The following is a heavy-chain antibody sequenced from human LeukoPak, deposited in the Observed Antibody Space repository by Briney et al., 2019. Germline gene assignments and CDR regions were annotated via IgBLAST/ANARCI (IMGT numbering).Heavy chain of an antibody. CDR3: ARDQSRIFGGNKVRYHYYMDV. CDR1: GGTFSSYA. D-gene: IGHD3-3*01. CDR2: IIPIFGTA. V-gene: IGHV1-69*01. Sequence: SVKASCKASGGTFSSYAISWVRQAPGQGLEWMGGIIPIFGTANYAQKFQGRVTITADESTSTAYMELSSLRSEDTAVYYCARDQSRIFGGNKVRYHYYMDVWGKGTTVTVSS. J-gene: IGHJ6*03.